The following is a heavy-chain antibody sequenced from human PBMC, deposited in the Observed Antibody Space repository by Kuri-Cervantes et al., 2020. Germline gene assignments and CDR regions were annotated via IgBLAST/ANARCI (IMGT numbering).Heavy chain of an antibody. CDR1: GFTVSSNY. CDR2: IYSGGST. Sequence: GESLKISCAASGFTVSSNYMSWVHQAPGKGLEWVSVIYSGGSTYYADSVKGRFTISRDNSKNTLYLQMNSLRAEDTAVYYCARGGWDSKPSRSLRFRYFDIWGRGTMVTVSS. J-gene: IGHJ2*01. V-gene: IGHV3-53*01. CDR3: ARGGWDSKPSRSLRFRYFDI. D-gene: IGHD4-17*01.